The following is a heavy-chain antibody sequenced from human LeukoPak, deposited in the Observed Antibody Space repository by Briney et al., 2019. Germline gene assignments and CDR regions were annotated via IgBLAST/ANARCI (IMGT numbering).Heavy chain of an antibody. D-gene: IGHD3-3*01. V-gene: IGHV1-18*01. CDR3: ARDLQTGGHYDFWSGYYVFDY. CDR1: GYTFTSYG. Sequence: ASVKVSCKASGYTFTSYGISWVRQAPGQGLEWMGWISAYNGNTNYAQKLQGRVTMTTDTSTSTAYMELRSLRSDDTAVYYCARDLQTGGHYDFWSGYYVFDYWGQGTLVTVSS. CDR2: ISAYNGNT. J-gene: IGHJ4*02.